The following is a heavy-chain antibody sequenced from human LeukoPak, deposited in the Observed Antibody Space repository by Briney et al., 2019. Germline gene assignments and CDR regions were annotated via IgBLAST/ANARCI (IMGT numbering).Heavy chain of an antibody. V-gene: IGHV3-23*01. D-gene: IGHD1-26*01. Sequence: GGSLRLSCAASGFTFSSYAMSWVRQAPGKGLEWVSDINGSGGSTYYADSVKGRFTISRDNSKNTLFLQMNSLRAEDTAVYYCAKKYSTGLDPWGQGTLVTVSS. CDR1: GFTFSSYA. CDR3: AKKYSTGLDP. CDR2: INGSGGST. J-gene: IGHJ5*02.